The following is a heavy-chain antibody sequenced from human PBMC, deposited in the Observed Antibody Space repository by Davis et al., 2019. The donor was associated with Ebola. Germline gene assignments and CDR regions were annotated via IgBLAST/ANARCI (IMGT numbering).Heavy chain of an antibody. CDR3: AREDGYCSGGSCYPDY. CDR1: GFTFSNAW. D-gene: IGHD2-15*01. CDR2: ISGSGGST. Sequence: GESLKISCAASGFTFSNAWMSWVRQAPGKGLEWVSAISGSGGSTYCADSVKGRFTISRDNSKNTLYLQMNSLRAEDTAVYYCAREDGYCSGGSCYPDYWGQGTLVTVSS. J-gene: IGHJ4*02. V-gene: IGHV3-23*01.